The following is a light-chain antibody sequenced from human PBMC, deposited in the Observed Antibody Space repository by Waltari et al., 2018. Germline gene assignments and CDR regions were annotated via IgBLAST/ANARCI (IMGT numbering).Light chain of an antibody. J-gene: IGLJ2*01. Sequence: QSVLTQPPSVSGAPGQSVTISCTGSSSNIGAGYDVHWYQQIPGSAPKVLIYRVDNRPSGVPGRFSGSKSGTSASLSVTGLHVEDEADYFCQSFDRDLNAVLFGGGTKLTVL. CDR2: RVD. CDR3: QSFDRDLNAVL. CDR1: SSNIGAGYD. V-gene: IGLV1-40*01.